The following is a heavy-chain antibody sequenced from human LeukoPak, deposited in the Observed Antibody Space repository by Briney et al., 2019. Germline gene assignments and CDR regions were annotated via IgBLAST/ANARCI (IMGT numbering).Heavy chain of an antibody. CDR2: VYTGGST. CDR3: ARGLAAAGLYFDY. D-gene: IGHD6-13*01. CDR1: GFTVSSNY. Sequence: GGSLRLSCAASGFTVSSNYMTWVRQAPEKGLEWVSVVYTGGSTYSADSVKGRFTISRDNSKNTLYLQMNSLRAEDTAVYYCARGLAAAGLYFDYWGQGTLVTISS. V-gene: IGHV3-53*01. J-gene: IGHJ4*02.